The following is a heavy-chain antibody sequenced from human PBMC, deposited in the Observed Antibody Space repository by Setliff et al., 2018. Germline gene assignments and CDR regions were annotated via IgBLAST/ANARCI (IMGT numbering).Heavy chain of an antibody. Sequence: SETLSLTCAVYGGSFSGYYWSWIRQPPGKELEWIGEINHSGSTNYNPSLKSRVTISVDTSKNQFSLKLSSVTAADTAVYYCARVDNFWSGPIDYWGQGTLVTVSS. CDR2: INHSGST. CDR3: ARVDNFWSGPIDY. V-gene: IGHV4-34*01. CDR1: GGSFSGYY. J-gene: IGHJ4*02. D-gene: IGHD3-3*01.